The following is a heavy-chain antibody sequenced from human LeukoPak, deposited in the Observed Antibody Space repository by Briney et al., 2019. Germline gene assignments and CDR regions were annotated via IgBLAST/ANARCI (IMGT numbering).Heavy chain of an antibody. V-gene: IGHV3-74*01. CDR3: ARGALGGNYYDSR. Sequence: GGSLRLSCAASGFTFSRYWVHWVRQAPGKGLVWVSRINLDGYNTNYADSVKGRFTISRDNAKNTLYLQMNSLRAEDTAVYYCARGALGGNYYDSRGGQGTLVTVSS. J-gene: IGHJ4*02. CDR2: INLDGYNT. D-gene: IGHD3-22*01. CDR1: GFTFSRYW.